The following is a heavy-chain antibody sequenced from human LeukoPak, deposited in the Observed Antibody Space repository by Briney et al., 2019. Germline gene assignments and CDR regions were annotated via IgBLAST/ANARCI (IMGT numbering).Heavy chain of an antibody. Sequence: SETLSLTCTVSGGSISSSSYYWGWIRQPPGKGLEWIGCIYYTGSTYYNPSLKSRVTISVDTSKNQFSLKLSSVTAADTAVYYCARQIDGFGEFGYFDYWGQGTLVTVSS. J-gene: IGHJ4*02. CDR1: GGSISSSSYY. V-gene: IGHV4-39*01. CDR3: ARQIDGFGEFGYFDY. D-gene: IGHD3-10*01. CDR2: IYYTGST.